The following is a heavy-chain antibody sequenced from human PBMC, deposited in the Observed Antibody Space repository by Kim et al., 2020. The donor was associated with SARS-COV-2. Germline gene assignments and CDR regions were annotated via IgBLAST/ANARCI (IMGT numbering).Heavy chain of an antibody. J-gene: IGHJ5*02. V-gene: IGHV1-2*02. D-gene: IGHD3-10*01. Sequence: YAQTFQGRVTMTIDESISTTYVELSSLTSDDTAVYFCASHGSGPYYAFDHWGKGTLVTVSS. CDR3: ASHGSGPYYAFDH.